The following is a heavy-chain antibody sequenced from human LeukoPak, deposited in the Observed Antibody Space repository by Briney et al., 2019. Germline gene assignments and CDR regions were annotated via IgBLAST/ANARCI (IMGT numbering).Heavy chain of an antibody. V-gene: IGHV3-7*01. CDR2: IKQDGSEK. J-gene: IGHJ1*01. CDR3: ARDLSAPWLFDEYFQH. D-gene: IGHD3-22*01. CDR1: GFTFSSYC. Sequence: GGSLRLSCAASGFTFSSYCMSWVRQAPGKGLEWVANIKQDGSEKYYVDSVKGRFTISRDNAKNSLYLQMNSLRAEDTAVYYCARDLSAPWLFDEYFQHWGQGTLVTVS.